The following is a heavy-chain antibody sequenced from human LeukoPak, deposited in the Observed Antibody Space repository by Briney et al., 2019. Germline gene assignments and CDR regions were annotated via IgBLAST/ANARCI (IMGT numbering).Heavy chain of an antibody. CDR2: IRYDGSNK. CDR3: AKDPTIFGVVMAYFDY. CDR1: GFTFSSYG. Sequence: GGSLRLSCAASGFTFSSYGMHWVRQAPGKGLEWVAFIRYDGSNKYYADSVKGRFTISRDNSKNTLYLQMNSLRAEDTAVYYCAKDPTIFGVVMAYFDYWGQGTLVTVSS. J-gene: IGHJ4*02. D-gene: IGHD3-3*01. V-gene: IGHV3-30*02.